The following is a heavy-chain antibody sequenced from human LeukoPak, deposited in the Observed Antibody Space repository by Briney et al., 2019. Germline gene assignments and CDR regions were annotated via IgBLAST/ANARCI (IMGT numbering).Heavy chain of an antibody. D-gene: IGHD4-17*01. Sequence: ASVKVSCKASGGTFSSYTISWVQQAPGQGLEWMGRIIPILGIANYAQKFQGRVTITADKSTSAAYMELSSLRSEDTAVYYCASWIPTENAFDIWGQGTMVTVSS. J-gene: IGHJ3*02. V-gene: IGHV1-69*02. CDR1: GGTFSSYT. CDR3: ASWIPTENAFDI. CDR2: IIPILGIA.